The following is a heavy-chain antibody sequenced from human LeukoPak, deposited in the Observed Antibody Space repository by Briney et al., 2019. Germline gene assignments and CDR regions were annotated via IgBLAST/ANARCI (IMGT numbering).Heavy chain of an antibody. Sequence: PGGSLRLSCAASGFTFSSYEMNWVRQAPAKGLEWVANIKHDGTNKYYLDSVKGRFTLSRDNAKNSLHLQMNSLRAEDTAVYYCARGGVRGILLPVDYWGQGTLVTVSS. V-gene: IGHV3-7*01. CDR1: GFTFSSYE. CDR2: IKHDGTNK. CDR3: ARGGVRGILLPVDY. D-gene: IGHD3-10*01. J-gene: IGHJ4*02.